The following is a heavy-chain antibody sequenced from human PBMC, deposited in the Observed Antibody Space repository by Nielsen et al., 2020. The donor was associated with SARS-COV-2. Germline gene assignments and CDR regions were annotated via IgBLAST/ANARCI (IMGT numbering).Heavy chain of an antibody. D-gene: IGHD2-2*01. CDR1: GFTLRDFA. CDR2: ISWDSDSL. J-gene: IGHJ6*02. CDR3: TRGPSRPTLVPAANLLMSRYHYYTMDV. V-gene: IGHV3-9*01. Sequence: GGSLRLSCAASGFTLRDFAMHWVRQAPGKGLEWVSGISWDSDSLGYADSVKGRFTISRDNAKNSLYLQMNSLRPEDTAFYYCTRGPSRPTLVPAANLLMSRYHYYTMDVWGQGTTVTVSS.